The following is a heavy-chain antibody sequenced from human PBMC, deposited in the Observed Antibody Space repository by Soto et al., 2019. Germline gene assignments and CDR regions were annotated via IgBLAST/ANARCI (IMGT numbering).Heavy chain of an antibody. CDR3: ARGGDIVLVPSAMEDYCYGMDF. V-gene: IGHV1-24*01. Sequence: ASVKVSCKVSGYTLTELSMHWVRQAPGKGLEWMGGFDPEDGETIYAQKFQGRVTMTEDTSTDTAYMELSSLRSDDTAVYYCARGGDIVLVPSAMEDYCYGMDFWSQGPTVTVSS. J-gene: IGHJ6*02. CDR1: GYTLTELS. CDR2: FDPEDGET. D-gene: IGHD2-2*01.